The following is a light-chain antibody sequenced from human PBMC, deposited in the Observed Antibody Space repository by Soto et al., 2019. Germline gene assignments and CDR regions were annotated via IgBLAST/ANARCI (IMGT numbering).Light chain of an antibody. J-gene: IGLJ1*01. CDR1: SSYIGNYNY. Sequence: QSVLTQPASVSGSPGQSITISCTGTSSYIGNYNYVSWYQHHPGKAPKLIIYDVSNRPSGVSNRFSASKSGNTASLTISGLQAEDEADYYCSSYTSSATYVFGTGTRSPS. V-gene: IGLV2-14*03. CDR3: SSYTSSATYV. CDR2: DVS.